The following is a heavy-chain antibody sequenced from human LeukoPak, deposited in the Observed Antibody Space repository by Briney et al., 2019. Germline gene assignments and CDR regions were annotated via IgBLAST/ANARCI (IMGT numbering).Heavy chain of an antibody. D-gene: IGHD1-26*01. J-gene: IGHJ4*02. CDR1: GYTFTSYY. CDR2: INPSDGGT. V-gene: IGHV1-46*01. Sequence: ASVKVSCKASGYTFTSYYLHWVRQAPGQGLEWMGIINPSDGGTTYAQKFQGRVTMTRDMSTSTAYMELSSLRSEDTAVYFCAREVGATDYWGQGTLVTVSS. CDR3: AREVGATDY.